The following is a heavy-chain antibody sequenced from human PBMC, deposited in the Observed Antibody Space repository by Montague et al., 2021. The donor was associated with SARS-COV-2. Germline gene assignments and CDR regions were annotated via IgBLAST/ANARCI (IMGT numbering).Heavy chain of an antibody. J-gene: IGHJ3*01. CDR1: GGSVSSGTYY. V-gene: IGHV4-39*01. CDR2: IYYSGKS. D-gene: IGHD3-9*01. CDR3: ARHQPYHDLLTSNSFDV. Sequence: SETLSLTCTVSGGSVSSGTYYWGWIRQPPGKGLEWIGGIYYSGKSDYNPSLKSRATIFVDTSKNQFSLLLRSVTAADTAVYYCARHQPYHDLLTSNSFDVWGQGTMVTVSS.